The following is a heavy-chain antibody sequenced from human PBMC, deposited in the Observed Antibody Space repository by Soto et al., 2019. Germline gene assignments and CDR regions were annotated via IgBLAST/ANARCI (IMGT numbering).Heavy chain of an antibody. CDR1: GFTFSSYS. CDR3: TTDRLQIKLRFARAYYFDY. J-gene: IGHJ4*02. CDR2: ISSSSSYI. V-gene: IGHV3-21*03. D-gene: IGHD5-12*01. Sequence: PGGSLRLSCAASGFTFSSYSMNWVRQAPGKGLEWVSSISSSSSYIYYADSVKGRFTISRDNAKNSLYLQMNSLKTEDTAVYYCTTDRLQIKLRFARAYYFDYWGQGTLVTVSS.